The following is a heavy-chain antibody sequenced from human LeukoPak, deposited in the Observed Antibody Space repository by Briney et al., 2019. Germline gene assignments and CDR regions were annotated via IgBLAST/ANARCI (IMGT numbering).Heavy chain of an antibody. D-gene: IGHD2-8*01. CDR2: ISAYNGNT. V-gene: IGHV1-18*01. CDR1: GYTFTSYG. Sequence: GASVKVSCKASGYTFTSYGISWVRQAPGQGLEWMGWISAYNGNTNYAQKLQGRVTMTTDTSTSTAYMELRSLRSDDTAVYYCAREEMVYAMAPYYYYCGMDVWGQGTTVTVSS. J-gene: IGHJ6*02. CDR3: AREEMVYAMAPYYYYCGMDV.